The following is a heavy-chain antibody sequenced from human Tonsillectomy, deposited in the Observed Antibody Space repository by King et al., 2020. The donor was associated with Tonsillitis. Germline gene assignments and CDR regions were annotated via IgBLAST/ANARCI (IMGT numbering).Heavy chain of an antibody. V-gene: IGHV1-18*01. CDR1: RYTFTRYG. CDR2: ISAYKGNT. J-gene: IGHJ6*03. CDR3: VRVLGYDYDSNGFYTSFNRWAGDYYYIDV. D-gene: IGHD3-22*01. Sequence: QLVQSGAEVKKPGASVNVSCKASRYTFTRYGITWVRQAPGQGLEWMGWISAYKGNTNYAQRLQGRVTMTPDTSTSTAYLELRSLRSDDTSVYYCVRVLGYDYDSNGFYTSFNRWAGDYYYIDVWGKGTTVTVSS.